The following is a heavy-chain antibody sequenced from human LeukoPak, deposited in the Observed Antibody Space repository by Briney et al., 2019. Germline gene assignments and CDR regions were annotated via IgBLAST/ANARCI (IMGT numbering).Heavy chain of an antibody. CDR1: GYSFTSYW. D-gene: IGHD1-26*01. Sequence: GESLKISCKGSGYSFTSYWIGWVRQMPGKGLEYIRIIYPGDSDTRYSPSFQGQVTISADKSISTAYLQWSSLKASDTAMYYCARESGSYTAGYFDYWGQGTLVTVSS. V-gene: IGHV5-51*01. J-gene: IGHJ4*02. CDR2: IYPGDSDT. CDR3: ARESGSYTAGYFDY.